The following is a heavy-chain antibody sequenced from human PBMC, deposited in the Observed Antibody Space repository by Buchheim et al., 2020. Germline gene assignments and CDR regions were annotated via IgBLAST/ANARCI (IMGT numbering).Heavy chain of an antibody. CDR3: ARDRSV. J-gene: IGHJ6*02. CDR1: GGSISRSNW. V-gene: IGHV4-4*02. Sequence: QVQLQESGPGLVMPSGTLSLTCAVSGGSISRSNWWTWVRQPPGKGLEWIGEISHSGSTNYNPSLKSRVTISVDMSKHHFSLKLSSVTAADTAVYYCARDRSVWGQGTT. CDR2: ISHSGST.